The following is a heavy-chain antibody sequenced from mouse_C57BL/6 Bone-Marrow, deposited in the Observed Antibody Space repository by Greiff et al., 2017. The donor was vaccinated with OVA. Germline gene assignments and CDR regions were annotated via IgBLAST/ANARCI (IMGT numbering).Heavy chain of an antibody. J-gene: IGHJ1*03. CDR2: IDPSDTYT. CDR3: ARELGLPYWYFDV. Sequence: QVQLQQPGAELVKPGASVKLSCKASGYTFTSYWMQWVKQRPGQGLEWIGEIDPSDTYTNYNQKFKGKATLTVDTSSSTAYMQLSSLTSDDSAVYYCARELGLPYWYFDVWGTGTTVTVSS. D-gene: IGHD4-1*01. V-gene: IGHV1-50*01. CDR1: GYTFTSYW.